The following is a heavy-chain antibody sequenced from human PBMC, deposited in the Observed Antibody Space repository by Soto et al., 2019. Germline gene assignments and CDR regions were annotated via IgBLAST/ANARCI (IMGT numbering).Heavy chain of an antibody. CDR1: GFTFSSYA. CDR3: AKDLIKTIDYSKGY. CDR2: ISGSGGST. J-gene: IGHJ4*02. V-gene: IGHV3-23*01. Sequence: DVKLLESGGGLVQPGGSLRLSCAASGFTFSSYAMSWVRQAPGKGLEWVSAISGSGGSTYYADSVKGRFTISRDNSKNTLYLQMNSLRAEDTAVYYCAKDLIKTIDYSKGYWGQGTLVTVSS. D-gene: IGHD4-4*01.